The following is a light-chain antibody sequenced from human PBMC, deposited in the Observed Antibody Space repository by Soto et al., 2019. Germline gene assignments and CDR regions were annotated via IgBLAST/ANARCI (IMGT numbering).Light chain of an antibody. J-gene: IGLJ3*02. CDR2: VNSDGSH. CDR1: SGHNSYA. CDR3: QTWSTDIRV. V-gene: IGLV4-69*01. Sequence: QLVLTQSPSASASLGASVKLTCTLSSGHNSYAIAWHQQQPEKGPRYLMKVNSDGSHSKGDGIPDRFSGSSSGAERYLTISSLQSEDEADYCCQTWSTDIRVFGGGTKLTVL.